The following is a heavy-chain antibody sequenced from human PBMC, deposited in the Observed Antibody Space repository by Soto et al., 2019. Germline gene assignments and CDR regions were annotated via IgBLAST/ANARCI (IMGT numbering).Heavy chain of an antibody. D-gene: IGHD4-17*01. CDR1: GFTFSSYA. Sequence: QVPLVESGGGVVQPGRSLRLSCAASGFTFSSYAMHWVRQAPGKGLEWVAVISYDGSNKYYADSVKGRFTISSDNSQNTLYLQMNSLRAEDTAVYYCARDLTTVTTGNWFDPWGQGTLVTVAS. CDR3: ARDLTTVTTGNWFDP. V-gene: IGHV3-30-3*01. CDR2: ISYDGSNK. J-gene: IGHJ5*02.